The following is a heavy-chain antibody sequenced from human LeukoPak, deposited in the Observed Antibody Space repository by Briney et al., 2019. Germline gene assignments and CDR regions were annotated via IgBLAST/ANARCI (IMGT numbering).Heavy chain of an antibody. V-gene: IGHV4-39*01. J-gene: IGHJ4*02. CDR2: IYYSGST. CDR3: ARHGVDDILTGYYDY. Sequence: SETLSLTCTVSGGSFSSSSYYWGWIRQPPGKGLEWIGSIYYSGSTYYNPSLKSRVTISVDTSKNQFSLKLSSVTAADTAVYYCARHGVDDILTGYYDYWGQGTLVTVSS. D-gene: IGHD3-9*01. CDR1: GGSFSSSSYY.